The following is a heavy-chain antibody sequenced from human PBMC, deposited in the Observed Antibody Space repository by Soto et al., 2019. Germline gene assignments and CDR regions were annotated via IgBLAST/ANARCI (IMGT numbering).Heavy chain of an antibody. V-gene: IGHV1-58*01. J-gene: IGHJ4*02. D-gene: IGHD3-22*01. Sequence: SVKVACKGSGFTFSGSAVQWVRQVRGQGLEWIGWIVAASGKTDYSQIFHERVTITRDMSTSTAYMELSSLSSEDTAVYYCAATLDWGSYDFGGYPSWGQGTLVTVSS. CDR2: IVAASGKT. CDR3: AATLDWGSYDFGGYPS. CDR1: GFTFSGSA.